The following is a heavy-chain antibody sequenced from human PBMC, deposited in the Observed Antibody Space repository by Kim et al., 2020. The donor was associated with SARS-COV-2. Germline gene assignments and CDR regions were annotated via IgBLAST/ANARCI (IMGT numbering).Heavy chain of an antibody. D-gene: IGHD3-16*02. Sequence: ASVKVSCKSSGYTFTNHAINWVRQAPGRGLEWMGWINTDTGSPTYAPDFTGRFVFSFDTSVSTAYLQIRSLEAEDTALYYCARVVWGGYRYIDSWGQGTLVTVSS. V-gene: IGHV7-4-1*02. CDR2: INTDTGSP. J-gene: IGHJ4*02. CDR3: ARVVWGGYRYIDS. CDR1: GYTFTNHA.